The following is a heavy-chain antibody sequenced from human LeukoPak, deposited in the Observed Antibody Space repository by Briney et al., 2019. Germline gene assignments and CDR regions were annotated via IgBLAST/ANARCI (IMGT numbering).Heavy chain of an antibody. CDR3: ARLYSSSLGRVFDY. J-gene: IGHJ4*02. CDR2: IYYSGST. Sequence: PSETLSLTCTVSGGSISSYYWSWIRQPPGKGLEWIGYIYYSGSTNYSPSLKSRVTISVDTSKNQFSLKLSSVTAADTAVYYCARLYSSSLGRVFDYWAREPWSPSPQ. D-gene: IGHD6-13*01. CDR1: GGSISSYY. V-gene: IGHV4-59*01.